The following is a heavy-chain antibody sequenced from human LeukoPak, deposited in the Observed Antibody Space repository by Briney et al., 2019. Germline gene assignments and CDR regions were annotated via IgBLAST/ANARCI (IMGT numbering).Heavy chain of an antibody. CDR2: IKSKTESGTT. J-gene: IGHJ4*02. CDR3: TTSSWTGY. CDR1: GFTFSNAW. V-gene: IGHV3-15*01. Sequence: PGGSLRLSCAASGFTFSNAWMSWVRQAPGRGLEWVGRIKSKTESGTTEYAAPVKGRFTISRDDSKNTLYLQMNSLKTEDTAVYYRTTSSWTGYWGQGTLVTVSS. D-gene: IGHD6-13*01.